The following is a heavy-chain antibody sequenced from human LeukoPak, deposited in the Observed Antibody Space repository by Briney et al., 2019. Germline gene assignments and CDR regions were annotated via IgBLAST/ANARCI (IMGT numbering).Heavy chain of an antibody. D-gene: IGHD2-8*02. V-gene: IGHV3-30*02. Sequence: GGSLRLSCAASGFSISTYGMHWVRQAPGKGLEWVAFIRNDGSNKYYADSVKGRFTISRDNSKNTMYLQMNSLRPDDTAAYYCAKFTGGGYYYYYMDVWGKGTTVSVSS. CDR3: AKFTGGGYYYYYMDV. J-gene: IGHJ6*03. CDR2: IRNDGSNK. CDR1: GFSISTYG.